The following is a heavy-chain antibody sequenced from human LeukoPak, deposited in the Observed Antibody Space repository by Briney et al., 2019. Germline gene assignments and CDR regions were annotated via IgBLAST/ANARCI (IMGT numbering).Heavy chain of an antibody. CDR3: TTGPGTGY. CDR2: IKSKTDGGTT. Sequence: GGSLRLSRGASGFTFSIAWMSWVRQAPGKGLEWVGRIKSKTDGGTTDYAAHVKGRFIISRDDSKNTLYLQMNSLKTENTAVYYCTTGPGTGYWGQGTLVTVSS. V-gene: IGHV3-15*01. D-gene: IGHD2-8*02. J-gene: IGHJ4*02. CDR1: GFTFSIAW.